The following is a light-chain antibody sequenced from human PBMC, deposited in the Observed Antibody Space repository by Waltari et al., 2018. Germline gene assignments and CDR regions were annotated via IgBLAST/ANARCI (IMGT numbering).Light chain of an antibody. CDR2: ECS. V-gene: IGLV2-18*02. Sequence: QSALTQPPSVSGSPGQSVTISCTGTSSDVGTYNRVSWYQQPPGNAPKLMIYECSNRPSGGPTRFSGSKSGNTASLTISGLQADDEADYYCSSYTRSSTYVFGTGTKVTVL. CDR3: SSYTRSSTYV. J-gene: IGLJ1*01. CDR1: SSDVGTYNR.